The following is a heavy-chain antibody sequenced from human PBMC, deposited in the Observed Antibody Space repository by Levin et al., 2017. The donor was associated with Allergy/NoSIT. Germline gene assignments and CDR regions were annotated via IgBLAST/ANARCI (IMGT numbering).Heavy chain of an antibody. V-gene: IGHV4-4*02. D-gene: IGHD3-10*01. CDR3: ARYGSGSSYMYYYYYMDV. CDR2: IYQTGPT. J-gene: IGHJ6*03. CDR1: GGSIDSAFW. Sequence: KPSETLSLTCAISGGSIDSAFWWTWVRQPPGKGLEWIGEIYQTGPTNYNPSLKSRVTMSLDKSKNHLSLRLSSVTAADTAVYYCARYGSGSSYMYYYYYMDVWGNGTTVTVSS.